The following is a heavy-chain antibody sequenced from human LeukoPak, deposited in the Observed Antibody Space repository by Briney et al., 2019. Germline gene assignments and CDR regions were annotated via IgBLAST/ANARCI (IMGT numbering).Heavy chain of an antibody. Sequence: PSGTLSLTCAVSGGSISSSNRWSWVRQPPGKGLEWIGEIYHSGNTNYNPSLKSRVTMSVDTSKNQFSLKLDSVTAADTAVYYCARVDWYEGLDYWGQGTLVTVSS. CDR3: ARVDWYEGLDY. V-gene: IGHV4-4*02. CDR1: GGSISSSNR. D-gene: IGHD2-21*01. CDR2: IYHSGNT. J-gene: IGHJ4*02.